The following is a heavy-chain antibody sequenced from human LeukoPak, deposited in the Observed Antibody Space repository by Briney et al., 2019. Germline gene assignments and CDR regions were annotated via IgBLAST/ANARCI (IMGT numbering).Heavy chain of an antibody. CDR1: GYTFTDYY. CDR3: ARGVYYGSGSDPRGLDP. D-gene: IGHD3-10*01. CDR2: INPNSGGT. J-gene: IGHJ5*02. V-gene: IGHV1-2*02. Sequence: ASVKVSCKASGYTFTDYYMHWVRQAPGQGLEWMGWINPNSGGTNYAQKFQGRVTMTRDTSISTAYMELSRLRSDDTAVYYCARGVYYGSGSDPRGLDPWGQGTLVTVSS.